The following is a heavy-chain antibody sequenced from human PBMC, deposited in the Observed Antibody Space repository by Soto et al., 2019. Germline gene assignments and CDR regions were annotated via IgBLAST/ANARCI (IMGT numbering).Heavy chain of an antibody. CDR2: IHPNGGGT. J-gene: IGHJ5*02. Sequence: ASVKVSCKASGYSFTNYYMHWVRQAPGQGLEYMGVIHPNGGGTSYAQKFQGRVTMTSDTSTSIVYMELSSLRSDDTAVYYCNSMFIRSQAGFDLWGQGALVTVSS. V-gene: IGHV1-46*01. CDR1: GYSFTNYY. CDR3: NSMFIRSQAGFDL. D-gene: IGHD3-10*01.